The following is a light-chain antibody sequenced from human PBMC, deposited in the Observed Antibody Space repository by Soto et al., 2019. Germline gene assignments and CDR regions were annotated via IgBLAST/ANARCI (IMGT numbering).Light chain of an antibody. V-gene: IGLV2-14*01. CDR3: SSYTSSSTPYV. CDR2: DVT. J-gene: IGLJ1*01. Sequence: QSALTQPASVSGSPGQSITISCTGTSSDVGGYNYVSWYQQHPVKAPKLMIYDVTNRPSGVSDRFSGSKSGNTASLTISGLQADDEADYYSSSYTSSSTPYVFGTGTKLTVL. CDR1: SSDVGGYNY.